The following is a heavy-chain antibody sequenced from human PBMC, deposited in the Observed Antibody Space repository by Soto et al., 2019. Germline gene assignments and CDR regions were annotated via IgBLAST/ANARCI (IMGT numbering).Heavy chain of an antibody. V-gene: IGHV4-31*03. CDR1: GGSISSGGYY. Sequence: QVQLQESGPGLVKPSQTLSLTCTVSGGSISSGGYYWSWIRQHPGKGLEWIGYIYYSGSTYYNPSLKGRVTNSVDTPKNQFSLKLSSVTAADTAVYYCARVRRYNWNSINWFDPWGQGTLVTVSS. CDR2: IYYSGST. D-gene: IGHD1-7*01. J-gene: IGHJ5*02. CDR3: ARVRRYNWNSINWFDP.